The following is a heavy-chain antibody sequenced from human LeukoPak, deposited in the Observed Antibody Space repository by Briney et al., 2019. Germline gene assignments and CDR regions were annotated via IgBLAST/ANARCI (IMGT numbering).Heavy chain of an antibody. V-gene: IGHV1-18*01. Sequence: GASVKVSCKASSYTFTSYGISWVRQAPGQGLEWMGWISAYNGNTNYAQKLQGRVTMTTDTSTSTAYMELRSLRSDDTAVYYCARDSEVDFWSGYQPRGQQLASDYWGQGTLVTVSS. CDR1: SYTFTSYG. CDR2: ISAYNGNT. J-gene: IGHJ4*02. D-gene: IGHD3-3*01. CDR3: ARDSEVDFWSGYQPRGQQLASDY.